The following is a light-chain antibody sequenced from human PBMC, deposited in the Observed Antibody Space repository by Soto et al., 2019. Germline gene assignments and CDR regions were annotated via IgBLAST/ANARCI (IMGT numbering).Light chain of an antibody. Sequence: EIVLTQSPATLSLSPGERATLSCRASQSVKTFLVWYQQRPGQAPRLLIHDASHRAAGIPARFSGSGFGTAFSLTNSISEQEDPGGYYCTKRSNWPPITFGQGTRLEIK. V-gene: IGKV3-11*01. CDR3: TKRSNWPPIT. J-gene: IGKJ5*01. CDR2: DAS. CDR1: QSVKTF.